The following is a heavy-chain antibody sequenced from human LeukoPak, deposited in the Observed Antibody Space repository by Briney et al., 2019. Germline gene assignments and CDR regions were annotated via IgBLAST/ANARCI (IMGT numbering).Heavy chain of an antibody. V-gene: IGHV4-59*11. CDR3: ARGQLVDY. Sequence: PSETLSLTCTVSGGSISSHYWSWIRQPPGKGLEWIGYIYYSGSTNYNPSLKSRVTISVDTSKNQLSLKLSSVTAADTAVYYCARGQLVDYWGQGTLVTVSS. J-gene: IGHJ4*02. D-gene: IGHD6-6*01. CDR1: GGSISSHY. CDR2: IYYSGST.